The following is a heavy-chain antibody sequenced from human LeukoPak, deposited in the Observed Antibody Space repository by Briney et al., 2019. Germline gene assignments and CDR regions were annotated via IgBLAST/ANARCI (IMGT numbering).Heavy chain of an antibody. Sequence: ASVEVSCTASGYTFTGYYMHWVRQAPGQGLEWMGWINPNSGGTNYAQKFQGRVTMTRDTSISTAYMELSRLRSDDTAVYYCARNFWSGYYRFDYWGQGTLVTVSS. V-gene: IGHV1-2*02. D-gene: IGHD3-3*01. J-gene: IGHJ4*02. CDR1: GYTFTGYY. CDR3: ARNFWSGYYRFDY. CDR2: INPNSGGT.